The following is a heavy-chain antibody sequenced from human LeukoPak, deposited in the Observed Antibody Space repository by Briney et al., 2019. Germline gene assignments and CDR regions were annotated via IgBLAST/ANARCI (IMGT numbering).Heavy chain of an antibody. J-gene: IGHJ6*03. D-gene: IGHD6-13*01. CDR2: IYYSGST. CDR3: ARGGAAAGGSYYYYMDV. V-gene: IGHV4-59*01. CDR1: GGSISSYY. Sequence: PSETLSLTCTVSGGSISSYYWSWIRQPPGKGLEWIGYIYYSGSTNYNPSLKSRVTISVDTSKNQFSLKLSSVTAADTAVYYCARGGAAAGGSYYYYMDVWGKGTTVTVSS.